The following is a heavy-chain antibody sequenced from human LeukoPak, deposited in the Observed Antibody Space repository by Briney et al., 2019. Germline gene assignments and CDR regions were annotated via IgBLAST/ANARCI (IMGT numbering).Heavy chain of an antibody. D-gene: IGHD4-11*01. CDR3: ASSPYSNYLIFDY. Sequence: ASVKVSCKASGYTFTGYYMHWLRQAPGQGLEWMGWINPNSGGTNYAQKFQGRVTMTRDTSISTAYMELSRLRSDDTAVYYCASSPYSNYLIFDYWGQGTLVTVSS. V-gene: IGHV1-2*02. CDR1: GYTFTGYY. J-gene: IGHJ4*02. CDR2: INPNSGGT.